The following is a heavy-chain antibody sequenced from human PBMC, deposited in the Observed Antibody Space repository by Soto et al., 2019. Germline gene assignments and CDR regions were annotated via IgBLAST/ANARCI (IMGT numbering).Heavy chain of an antibody. CDR3: ATWGRAVRPVPQNYGMDV. D-gene: IGHD6-6*01. CDR2: INPNSGGT. J-gene: IGHJ6*02. Sequence: ASVKVSCKASGYTFTGYYMHWVRRAPGQGPEWMGWINPNSGGTNYAQKFQGRVTMTRDTSISTAYMELSRLRSDDTAVYYCATWGRAVRPVPQNYGMDVWGQGTTVTVSS. V-gene: IGHV1-2*02. CDR1: GYTFTGYY.